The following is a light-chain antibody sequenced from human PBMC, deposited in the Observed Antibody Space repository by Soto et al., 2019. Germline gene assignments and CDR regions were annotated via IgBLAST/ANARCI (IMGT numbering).Light chain of an antibody. CDR3: QQSYSTPQT. Sequence: DIQMTQSPSFVSTSVGDRVTITCRASQGISSWLSWYQQKPGKAPKLLIYSASSLQSGVPSRFSGSGSGTDFTLTISSLQPEDFATYYCQQSYSTPQTFGQGTKVEIK. CDR2: SAS. V-gene: IGKV1-12*01. J-gene: IGKJ1*01. CDR1: QGISSW.